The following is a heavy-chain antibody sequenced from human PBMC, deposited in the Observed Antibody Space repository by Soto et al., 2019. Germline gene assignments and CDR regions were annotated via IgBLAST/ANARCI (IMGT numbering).Heavy chain of an antibody. CDR3: ARITDILTGYYSLPYFDY. J-gene: IGHJ4*02. V-gene: IGHV4-31*03. CDR2: IYYSGST. CDR1: GGSISSGGYY. Sequence: TLSLTCTVSGGSISSGGYYWSWIRQHPGKGLEWIGYIYYSGSTYYNPSLKSRVTISVDTSKNQFSLKLSSVTAADTAVYYCARITDILTGYYSLPYFDYWGQGTLVTVSS. D-gene: IGHD3-9*01.